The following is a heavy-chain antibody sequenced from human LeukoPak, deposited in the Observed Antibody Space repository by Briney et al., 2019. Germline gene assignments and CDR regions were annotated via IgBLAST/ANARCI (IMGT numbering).Heavy chain of an antibody. D-gene: IGHD5-18*01. CDR2: ISYDGSNK. Sequence: GRSLRLSCAASGFTYSTYAMHWVRQAPAKGVEWVALISYDGSNKNYADTLKGRFTNPRNNSKSTLYLQMNILRAEDTAVYSCASKIQGNTAMGNDAFDIWGQGKMVTVSS. V-gene: IGHV3-30*04. CDR1: GFTYSTYA. J-gene: IGHJ3*02. CDR3: ASKIQGNTAMGNDAFDI.